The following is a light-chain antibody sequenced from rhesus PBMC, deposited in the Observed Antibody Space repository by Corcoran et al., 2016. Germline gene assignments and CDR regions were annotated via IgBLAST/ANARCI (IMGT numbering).Light chain of an antibody. J-gene: IGKJ4*01. CDR2: YAT. CDR1: QGISSN. Sequence: DIQMTQAPSSVSASVGDRVTITCRASQGISSNLAWYQQKPGKAPKRLIYYATTLRSGVPSRFSGSGSGTEFTLTINSLQPEDFATYFCQQYNSLLTFGGGTKVEIK. V-gene: IGKV1-25*01. CDR3: QQYNSLLT.